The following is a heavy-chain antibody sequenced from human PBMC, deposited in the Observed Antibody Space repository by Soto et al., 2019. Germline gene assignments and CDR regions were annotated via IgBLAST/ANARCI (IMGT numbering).Heavy chain of an antibody. Sequence: GGSLRLSCAASGFTFSSYGMHWVRQAPGKGLEWVAVISYDGSNKYYADSVKGRFTISRDNSKNTLYLQMNSLRAEDTAVYYCAKELGGYYGSGSYYHDAFDIWGQGTMVTVSS. D-gene: IGHD3-10*01. J-gene: IGHJ3*02. CDR3: AKELGGYYGSGSYYHDAFDI. V-gene: IGHV3-30*18. CDR1: GFTFSSYG. CDR2: ISYDGSNK.